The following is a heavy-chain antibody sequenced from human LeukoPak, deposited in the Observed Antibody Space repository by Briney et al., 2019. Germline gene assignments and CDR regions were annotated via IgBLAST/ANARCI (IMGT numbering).Heavy chain of an antibody. CDR3: AKDSEYYDILTGYYKRGYYYYGMDV. V-gene: IGHV3-30*02. D-gene: IGHD3-9*01. Sequence: GGSLRLSCAASGFTFSSYGMHWVRQAPGKGLEWVAVIWYDGSNKYYADSVKGRFTISRDNSKNTLYLQMNSLRAEDTAVYYCAKDSEYYDILTGYYKRGYYYYGMDVWGKGTTVTVSS. J-gene: IGHJ6*04. CDR1: GFTFSSYG. CDR2: IWYDGSNK.